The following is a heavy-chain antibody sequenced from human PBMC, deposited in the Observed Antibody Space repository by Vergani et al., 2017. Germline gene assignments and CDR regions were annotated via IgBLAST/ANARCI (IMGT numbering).Heavy chain of an antibody. D-gene: IGHD3-9*01. CDR3: ARVRLTGYYIRYGMDV. Sequence: QVQLVQSGAEVKKPGSSVKVSCKASGGTFNIYSVSWLRQAPGQGPEWMGGITPFFPTGHYAQKFQGRVTITADESATTVYMELSSLRSEDTAVYYCARVRLTGYYIRYGMDVWGQGTTVTVSS. CDR1: GGTFNIYS. CDR2: ITPFFPTG. J-gene: IGHJ6*02. V-gene: IGHV1-69*12.